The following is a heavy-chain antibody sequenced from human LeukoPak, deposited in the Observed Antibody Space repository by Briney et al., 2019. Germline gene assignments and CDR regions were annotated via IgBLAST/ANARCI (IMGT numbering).Heavy chain of an antibody. CDR1: GYTFTSYG. CDR2: ISAYNGNT. V-gene: IGHV1-18*01. Sequence: GASVKVSCKASGYTFTSYGISWVRQAPGQGLEWMGWISAYNGNTNYAQKLQGRVTMTEDTSTDTAYMELSSLRSEDTAVYYCAALLAAAGLNIDWFDPWGQGTLVTVSS. J-gene: IGHJ5*02. D-gene: IGHD6-13*01. CDR3: AALLAAAGLNIDWFDP.